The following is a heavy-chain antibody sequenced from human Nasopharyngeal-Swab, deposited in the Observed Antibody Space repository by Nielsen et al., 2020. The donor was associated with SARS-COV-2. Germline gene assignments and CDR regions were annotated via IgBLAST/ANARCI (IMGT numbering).Heavy chain of an antibody. CDR1: GVSFSSYY. J-gene: IGHJ6*03. CDR2: INQSGST. Sequence: SETLSLSCVVSGVSFSSYYLGWIRQPPGKGLEWIAEINQSGSTNYNPSLRSRVTISSDQYNNQSSQRLTSVPAADTAVYYCARGLSGIVPATFLGLGPYYSYYDMDVWGKGTTVTVSS. CDR3: ARGLSGIVPATFLGLGPYYSYYDMDV. D-gene: IGHD2-2*01. V-gene: IGHV4-34*01.